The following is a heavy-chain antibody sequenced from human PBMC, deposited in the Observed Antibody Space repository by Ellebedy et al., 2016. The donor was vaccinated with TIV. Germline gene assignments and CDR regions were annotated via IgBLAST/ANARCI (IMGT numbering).Heavy chain of an antibody. CDR1: GGSFSGYY. J-gene: IGHJ4*02. CDR3: ARDLRASFDY. CDR2: INHSGST. V-gene: IGHV4-34*01. Sequence: SETLSLXXAVYGGSFSGYYWSWIRQPPGKGLEWIGEINHSGSTNYNPSLKSRVTISVDTSKNQFSLKLSSVTAADTAVYYCARDLRASFDYWGQGTLVTVSS.